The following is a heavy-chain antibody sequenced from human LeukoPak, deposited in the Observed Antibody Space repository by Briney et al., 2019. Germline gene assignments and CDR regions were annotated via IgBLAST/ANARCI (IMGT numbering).Heavy chain of an antibody. CDR1: GFTFSSYA. D-gene: IGHD2-2*01. CDR3: ARDPVAPDYYYYGMDV. V-gene: IGHV3-30-3*01. CDR2: ISYDGSNK. Sequence: PGRSLRLSCAASGFTFSSYAVHWVRQAPGKGLEWVAVISYDGSNKYYADSVKGRFTISRDNSKNTLYLQMNSLRAEDTAVYYCARDPVAPDYYYYGMDVWGQGTTVTVSS. J-gene: IGHJ6*02.